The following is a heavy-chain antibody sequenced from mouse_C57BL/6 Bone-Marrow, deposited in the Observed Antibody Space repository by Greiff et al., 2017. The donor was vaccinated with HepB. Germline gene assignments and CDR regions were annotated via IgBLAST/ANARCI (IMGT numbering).Heavy chain of an antibody. CDR1: GYTFTSYW. J-gene: IGHJ2*01. CDR3: ARHYGSSYLYYFDY. V-gene: IGHV1-50*01. CDR2: IDPSDSYT. D-gene: IGHD1-1*01. Sequence: QVQLQQPGAELVKPGASVKLSCKASGYTFTSYWMQWVKQRPGQGLEWIGEIDPSDSYTNYNQKFKGKATLTVDTSSSTAYMQLSSLTSEDSAVYYCARHYGSSYLYYFDYWGQGTTLTVSS.